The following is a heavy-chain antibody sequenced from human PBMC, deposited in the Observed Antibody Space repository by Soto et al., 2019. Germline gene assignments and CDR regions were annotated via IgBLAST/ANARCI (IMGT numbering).Heavy chain of an antibody. CDR2: IIPNLGIT. V-gene: IGHV1-69*08. D-gene: IGHD2-15*01. CDR1: GGTLSSYT. J-gene: IGHJ4*02. Sequence: QVQLVQSGAEVKKPGSSVKVSCKASGGTLSSYTFSWVRQAPGQGREWMGRIIPNLGITNYPQKFQGRITIIVDKSTSTAYMELSSLSAEDTAVYYCARDKGYCSGASCPDFDYWGQGTLVTVSS. CDR3: ARDKGYCSGASCPDFDY.